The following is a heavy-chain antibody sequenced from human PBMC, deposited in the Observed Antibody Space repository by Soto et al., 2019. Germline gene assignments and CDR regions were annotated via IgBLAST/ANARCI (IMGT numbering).Heavy chain of an antibody. CDR2: ITGSGVST. CDR1: GFTFSIYW. Sequence: PGGSLRLSCTASGFTFSIYWMHWVRQAPGTGLEWVSPITGSGVSTYYADSVKGRFTISRDNAKNTLYLQMNALRVEDTAVYYCTRGPRSTSTGTGAFWGQGT. J-gene: IGHJ4*02. D-gene: IGHD1-1*01. CDR3: TRGPRSTSTGTGAF. V-gene: IGHV3-74*01.